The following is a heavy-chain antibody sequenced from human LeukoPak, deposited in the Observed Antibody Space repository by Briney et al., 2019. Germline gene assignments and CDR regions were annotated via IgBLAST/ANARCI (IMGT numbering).Heavy chain of an antibody. V-gene: IGHV4-34*01. J-gene: IGHJ4*02. CDR3: ARGGRYGDYGIDY. Sequence: PSETLSLTCAVYGGSFSGYYWSWIRQPPGKGLEWIGEINHSGSTNYNPSLKSRVTISVDTSKNQSSLKLSSVTAADTAVYYCARGGRYGDYGIDYWGQGTLVTVSS. CDR2: INHSGST. D-gene: IGHD4-17*01. CDR1: GGSFSGYY.